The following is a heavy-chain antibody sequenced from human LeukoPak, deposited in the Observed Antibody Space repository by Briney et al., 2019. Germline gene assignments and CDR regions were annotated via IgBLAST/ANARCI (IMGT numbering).Heavy chain of an antibody. CDR2: TYHGGHT. V-gene: IGHV4-38-2*02. D-gene: IGHD5-18*01. Sequence: PSETLSLTCIVSRYSITSDYYWGWIRQPPGKGLEWIGMTYHGGHTFYNPSLKSRVSISIDTSKNQFSLKVNSVTAADTAVYYCARVYTARYYYYMDVCGKGTTVTVSS. CDR3: ARVYTARYYYYMDV. J-gene: IGHJ6*03. CDR1: RYSITSDYY.